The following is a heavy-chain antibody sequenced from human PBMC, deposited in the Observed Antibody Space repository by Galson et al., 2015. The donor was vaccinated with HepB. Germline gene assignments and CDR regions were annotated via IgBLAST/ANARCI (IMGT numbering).Heavy chain of an antibody. V-gene: IGHV3-21*01. CDR3: ARGDSIAAAVTGY. J-gene: IGHJ4*02. CDR2: ISSSSSYI. CDR1: GFTFSSYS. Sequence: SLRLSCAASGFTFSSYSMNWVRQAPGKGLEWVSSISSSSSYIYYADSVKGRFTISRDNAKNSLYLQMNSLRAEDTAVYYCARGDSIAAAVTGYWGQGTLVTVSS. D-gene: IGHD6-13*01.